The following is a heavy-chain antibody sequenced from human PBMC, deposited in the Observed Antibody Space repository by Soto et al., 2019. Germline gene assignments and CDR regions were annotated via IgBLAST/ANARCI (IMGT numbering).Heavy chain of an antibody. CDR2: IYYSGST. V-gene: IGHV4-39*01. Sequence: QLQLQESGPGLVKPSETLSLTCTVSGGSISSSSYYWGWIRQPPGKGLEWIGSIYYSGSTYYNPSLKSRVTISVDTSKNQFSLKLSSVTAADTAVYYCARHEYSSSWFRDYWGQGTLVTVSS. J-gene: IGHJ4*02. CDR3: ARHEYSSSWFRDY. CDR1: GGSISSSSYY. D-gene: IGHD6-13*01.